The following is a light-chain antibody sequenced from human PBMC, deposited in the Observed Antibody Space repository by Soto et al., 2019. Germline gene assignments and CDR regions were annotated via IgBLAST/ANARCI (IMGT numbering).Light chain of an antibody. CDR1: SSDVGGYKY. V-gene: IGLV2-8*01. CDR2: DVN. Sequence: QSALTQPPSASGSPGQSVTISCTGTSSDVGGYKYVSWYQQHPGKAPKLMIFDVNKRPSGVPARFSGSKSGNTASLTVSGLQAEDEADYYCSSYAGINNLGVFGTGTKLTVL. CDR3: SSYAGINNLGV. J-gene: IGLJ1*01.